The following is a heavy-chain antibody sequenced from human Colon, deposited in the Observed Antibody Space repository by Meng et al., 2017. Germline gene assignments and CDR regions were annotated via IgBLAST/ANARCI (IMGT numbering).Heavy chain of an antibody. D-gene: IGHD3-9*01. V-gene: IGHV4-59*01. J-gene: IGHJ4*02. CDR1: GGSISSYS. Sequence: AGSLTLSCTVSGGSISSYSWSWIRQPPGKGLEWIEYIYYSGSTNYSPYLKSRVTISVDTSKNQFSLKLSSVTAADTAVYYCARVGANDDILTGWGQGTLVTVSS. CDR2: IYYSGST. CDR3: ARVGANDDILTG.